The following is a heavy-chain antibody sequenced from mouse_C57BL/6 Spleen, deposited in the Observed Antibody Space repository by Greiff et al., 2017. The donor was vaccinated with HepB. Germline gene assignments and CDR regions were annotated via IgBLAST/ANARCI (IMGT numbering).Heavy chain of an antibody. CDR1: GFSLTSYG. V-gene: IGHV2-6-1*01. J-gene: IGHJ4*01. CDR3: ARQPCSLYAMDY. Sequence: VQLQESGPGLVAPSQSLSITCTVSGFSLTSYGVHWVRQPPGKGLEWLVVIWSDGSTTYNSALKSRLSLSKDNAKSQVFLKMNSLQTDDTAMYYCARQPCSLYAMDYWGQGTSVTVSS. CDR2: IWSDGST.